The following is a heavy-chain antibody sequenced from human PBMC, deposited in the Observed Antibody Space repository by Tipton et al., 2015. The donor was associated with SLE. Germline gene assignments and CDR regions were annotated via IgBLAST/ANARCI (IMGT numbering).Heavy chain of an antibody. J-gene: IGHJ4*02. D-gene: IGHD2-15*01. Sequence: SLRLSCAASGFTFSSYAMSWVRQAPGKGLEWVSAISSSGGSTYYADSVKGRFTISRDNSKNTLYLQMNSLRAEDTAVYYCAKGGDIVVVVAATADYFDYWGQGTLVTVSS. V-gene: IGHV3-23*01. CDR2: ISSSGGST. CDR3: AKGGDIVVVVAATADYFDY. CDR1: GFTFSSYA.